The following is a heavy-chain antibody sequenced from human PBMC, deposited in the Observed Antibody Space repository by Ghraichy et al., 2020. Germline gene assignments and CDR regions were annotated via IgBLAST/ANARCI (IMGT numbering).Heavy chain of an antibody. D-gene: IGHD4-17*01. V-gene: IGHV1-69*02. CDR2: IIPILGIA. J-gene: IGHJ3*02. CDR3: ARYSRRTTVTTNAFDI. Sequence: KVSCKASGGTFSSYTISWVRQAPGQGLEWMGRIIPILGIANYAQKFQGRVTITADKSTSTAYMELSSLRSEDTAVYYCARYSRRTTVTTNAFDIWGQGTMVTVSS. CDR1: GGTFSSYT.